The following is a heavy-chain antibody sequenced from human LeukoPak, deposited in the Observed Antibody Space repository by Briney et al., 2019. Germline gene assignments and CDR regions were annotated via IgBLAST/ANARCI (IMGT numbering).Heavy chain of an antibody. CDR3: ARETSSGYYFDAFDL. CDR2: IRSDGSDT. Sequence: PGGSLRLSCAASGFTFSDTWMHWVRQVPGEGLVWVSRIRSDGSDTRYAESVKGRFTISRDNAKNSLYLQMNSLRAEDTAVYYCARETSSGYYFDAFDLWGQGTMVTVSS. V-gene: IGHV3-74*01. J-gene: IGHJ3*01. CDR1: GFTFSDTW. D-gene: IGHD3-22*01.